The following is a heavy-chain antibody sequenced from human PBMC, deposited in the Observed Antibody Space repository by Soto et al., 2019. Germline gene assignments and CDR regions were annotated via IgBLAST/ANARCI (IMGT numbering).Heavy chain of an antibody. D-gene: IGHD6-6*01. Sequence: EVQLLESGGGLVQPGGSLRLSCAASGFAFSNYAMHWVRQAPGKGLEWVSSSSTSIDATYYADSVKGRFTISRDDSKNTLYLQMNSLRAEDSAVYYCAKDRTVAARNFDYWGQGTQVTVSS. CDR2: SSTSIDAT. CDR1: GFAFSNYA. V-gene: IGHV3-23*01. CDR3: AKDRTVAARNFDY. J-gene: IGHJ4*02.